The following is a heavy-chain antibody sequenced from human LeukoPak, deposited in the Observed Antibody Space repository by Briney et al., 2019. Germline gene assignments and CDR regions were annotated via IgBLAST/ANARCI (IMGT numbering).Heavy chain of an antibody. CDR1: GFSLATRGIC. CDR3: ARATSRYDAFDI. V-gene: IGHV2-70*01. Sequence: SGPTLVNPTQTLTLTCTFSGFSLATRGICVSCIRQPPGKALEWLALIDWTDDKFYSTSLKTRLTISKDTSKNLVVLTLTNMDPVDTATYFCARATSRYDAFDIWGHGTMVTVSS. J-gene: IGHJ3*02. D-gene: IGHD3-9*01. CDR2: IDWTDDK.